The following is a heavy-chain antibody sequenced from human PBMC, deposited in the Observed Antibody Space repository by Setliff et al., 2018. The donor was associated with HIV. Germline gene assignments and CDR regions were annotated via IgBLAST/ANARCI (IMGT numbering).Heavy chain of an antibody. CDR2: INGDSTFI. Sequence: GESLRLSCAASGFTFTFSTYTMNWVRQAPGKGLEWVSSINGDSTFIYYADSVKGRFTISRDNAKNSLYLQMNSLRAEDTAVYYCARGVATNLDPWGQGSLVTVSS. V-gene: IGHV3-21*01. CDR3: ARGVATNLDP. CDR1: GFTFTFSTYT. J-gene: IGHJ5*02. D-gene: IGHD5-12*01.